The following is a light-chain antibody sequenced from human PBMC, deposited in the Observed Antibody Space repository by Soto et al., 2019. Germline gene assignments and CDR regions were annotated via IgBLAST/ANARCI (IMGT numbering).Light chain of an antibody. J-gene: IGKJ1*01. CDR1: QTVYNGF. V-gene: IGKV3-20*01. CDR2: GAS. Sequence: ENVLTQSPGTLSLSPGERATLSCRASQTVYNGFLAWYQQKPGQAPRLLIYGASSRATGIPDRFSGSVSGTDFTLTISSLEPEDFAVYYCQQYVSSPRTFGQGTKVDI. CDR3: QQYVSSPRT.